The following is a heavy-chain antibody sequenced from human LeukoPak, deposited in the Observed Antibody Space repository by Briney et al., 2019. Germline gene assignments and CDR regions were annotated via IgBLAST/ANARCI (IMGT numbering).Heavy chain of an antibody. CDR2: IYHSGST. V-gene: IGHV4-30-2*01. J-gene: IGHJ4*02. Sequence: PSQTLSLTCAVSGGSISSGGYSWSWIRQPPGKGLEWIGYIYHSGSTYYNPSLKSRVTISVDRSKNQFSLKLSSVTAADTAVYYCARGFVLRYFDWLPYFDYWGQGTLVTVSP. CDR3: ARGFVLRYFDWLPYFDY. CDR1: GGSISSGGYS. D-gene: IGHD3-9*01.